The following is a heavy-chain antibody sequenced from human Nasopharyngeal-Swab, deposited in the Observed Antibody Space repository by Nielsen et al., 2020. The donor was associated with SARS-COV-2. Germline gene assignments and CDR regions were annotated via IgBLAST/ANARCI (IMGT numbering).Heavy chain of an antibody. V-gene: IGHV3-23*01. CDR2: IRGSGGST. CDR3: AKDYGQGYDSSRYFDY. D-gene: IGHD3-22*01. CDR1: GFTFSSYA. J-gene: IGHJ4*02. Sequence: GESLKISCAASGFTFSSYAMSSVRQAPGKGLEWVSAIRGSGGSTYYADSVKGRFTISRDNSKNTLYLQMNSLRAEDTAVYYCAKDYGQGYDSSRYFDYWGQGTLVTVSS.